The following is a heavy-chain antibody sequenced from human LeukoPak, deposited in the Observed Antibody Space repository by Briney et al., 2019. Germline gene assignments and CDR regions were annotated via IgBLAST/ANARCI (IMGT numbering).Heavy chain of an antibody. CDR2: INYSGST. CDR3: VSGYGSGRSDY. D-gene: IGHD3-10*01. V-gene: IGHV4-39*07. J-gene: IGHJ4*02. CDR1: GGSVSSRSYY. Sequence: PSETLSLTCTVSGGSVSSRSYYWGWIRQPPGKGLEWIGSINYSGSTYYNPSLKSRVTISVDTSKNQFSLKVSSVTAADTAVYFCVSGYGSGRSDYWGQGTLVTVSS.